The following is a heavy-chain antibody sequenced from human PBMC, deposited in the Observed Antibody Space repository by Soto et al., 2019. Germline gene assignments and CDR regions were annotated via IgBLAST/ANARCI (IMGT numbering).Heavy chain of an antibody. CDR3: ATRITVFGLLIPPFDP. J-gene: IGHJ5*02. Sequence: GGSLRLSCAASVFTFSSYGMHWVRQAPGKGLGWVAVISYDGSNKYYADSVKGRFTISRDNSKNTLYLQMNSLRAEDTAIYYCATRITVFGLLIPPFDPWGQGTQVTVSS. D-gene: IGHD3-3*01. CDR1: VFTFSSYG. V-gene: IGHV3-30*03. CDR2: ISYDGSNK.